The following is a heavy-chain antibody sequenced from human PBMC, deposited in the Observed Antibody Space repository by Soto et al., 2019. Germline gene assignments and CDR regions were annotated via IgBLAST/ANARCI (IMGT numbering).Heavy chain of an antibody. CDR1: GFTFSSYG. CDR2: ISYDGSNK. J-gene: IGHJ6*02. D-gene: IGHD4-17*01. V-gene: IGHV3-30*18. Sequence: GGSLRLSCAASGFTFSSYGMHWVRQAPGKGLEWVAVISYDGSNKYYADSVKGRFTISRDNSKNTLYLQMNSLRAEGTAVYYCAKLPVTASGMDVWGQGTTVTVSS. CDR3: AKLPVTASGMDV.